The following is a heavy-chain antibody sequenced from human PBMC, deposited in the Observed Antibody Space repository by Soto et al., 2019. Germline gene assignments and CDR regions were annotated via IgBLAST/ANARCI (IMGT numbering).Heavy chain of an antibody. V-gene: IGHV5-51*01. CDR2: IYPSDSRT. CDR1: AYHFASYS. J-gene: IGHJ1*01. CDR3: SKSKYSTSVRYLQR. D-gene: IGHD5-18*01. Sequence: DSLKLTWVSSAYHFASYSIGWVLQLPGKGLEWVAIIYPSDSRTIYSPSFQGQVTISADKSISTAYLQWTSLKASDTAIYYCSKSKYSTSVRYLQRRGQDTPVTVYS.